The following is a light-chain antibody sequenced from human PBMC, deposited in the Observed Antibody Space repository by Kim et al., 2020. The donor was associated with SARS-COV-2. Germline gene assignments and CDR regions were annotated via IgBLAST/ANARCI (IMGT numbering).Light chain of an antibody. Sequence: QSVLTQPPSAFGTPGQRVSISCSGSSSNIGSNYVFWYQQLPETAPKLLIYRNNQRPSGVPDRFSGSKSGTSASLAISGLRSEDEADYYCAAWDNSLSGPVFGGGTQLTVL. CDR3: AAWDNSLSGPV. CDR2: RNN. J-gene: IGLJ2*01. V-gene: IGLV1-47*01. CDR1: SSNIGSNY.